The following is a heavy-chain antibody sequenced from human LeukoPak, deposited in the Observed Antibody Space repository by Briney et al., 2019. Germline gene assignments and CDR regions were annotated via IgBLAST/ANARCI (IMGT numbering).Heavy chain of an antibody. V-gene: IGHV3-23*01. CDR2: MSGDATST. CDR3: AKQWYSSGWPFDY. J-gene: IGHJ4*02. Sequence: PGGSLRLSCAASGFTFSSFAMNWVRQAPGKGLEWVSTMSGDATSTYYADSVKGRFTISRDNSKNTLYLQMNSLRAEDTAVYYCAKQWYSSGWPFDYWGQGTLVTVSS. D-gene: IGHD6-19*01. CDR1: GFTFSSFA.